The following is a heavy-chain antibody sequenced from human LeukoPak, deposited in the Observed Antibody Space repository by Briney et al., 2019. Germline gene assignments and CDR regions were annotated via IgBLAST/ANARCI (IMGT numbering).Heavy chain of an antibody. CDR1: GFTFNNYA. Sequence: GGSLRLSCAASGFTFNNYAMSWVRQAPGKGLVWVSVISAGGVHTYYADSVKGRFIISRDNSKNTLYLQMNSLRAEDTAVYYCAKDTYCSSTSCSNDYWGQGTLVTVSS. CDR3: AKDTYCSSTSCSNDY. D-gene: IGHD2-2*01. J-gene: IGHJ4*02. V-gene: IGHV3-23*01. CDR2: ISAGGVHT.